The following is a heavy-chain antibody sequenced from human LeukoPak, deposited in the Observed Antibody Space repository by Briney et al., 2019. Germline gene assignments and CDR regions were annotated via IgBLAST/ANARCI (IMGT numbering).Heavy chain of an antibody. CDR1: GFIFRNYW. CDR3: ARGVIIRGRLDP. D-gene: IGHD3-16*02. J-gene: IGHJ5*02. Sequence: PGGSLRLSCAASGFIFRNYWMSWVRQAPGKGLEWVANIKEDGSEKYYVESVKGRFTISRDNAKNSLCLQMSSLRAEDTAVYYCARGVIIRGRLDPWGQGTLVTVSS. CDR2: IKEDGSEK. V-gene: IGHV3-7*01.